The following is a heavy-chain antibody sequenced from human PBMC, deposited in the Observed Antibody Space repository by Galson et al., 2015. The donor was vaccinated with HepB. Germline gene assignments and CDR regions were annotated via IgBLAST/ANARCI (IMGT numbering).Heavy chain of an antibody. CDR3: AKISRYGDFDY. V-gene: IGHV3-30*18. D-gene: IGHD4-17*01. J-gene: IGHJ4*02. CDR1: RFTFDTYD. CDR2: ISYDGNYN. Sequence: SLRLSCAASRFTFDTYDMHWVRQAPGKGLEWVAVISYDGNYNYYSDSVKGRFTISRDNSKKTVFLQMTSLRGEDSAVYYCAKISRYGDFDYWGQGTLVTVSS.